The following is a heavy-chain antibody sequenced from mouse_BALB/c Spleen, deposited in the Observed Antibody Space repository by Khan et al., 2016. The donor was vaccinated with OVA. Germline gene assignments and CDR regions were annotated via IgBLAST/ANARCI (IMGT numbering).Heavy chain of an antibody. Sequence: VXRVESGGDLVKPGGSLRLSCAASGFTFSTYGMSWVRQPPDKRLEWVATINSDGDYTYYPDTVKGRFTISRNNAENTLYLQMSSLQSEDTAIYYCASHLTGSFAYWGQGTLVTVSA. J-gene: IGHJ3*01. CDR1: GFTFSTYG. D-gene: IGHD4-1*01. CDR3: ASHLTGSFAY. V-gene: IGHV5-6*01. CDR2: INSDGDYT.